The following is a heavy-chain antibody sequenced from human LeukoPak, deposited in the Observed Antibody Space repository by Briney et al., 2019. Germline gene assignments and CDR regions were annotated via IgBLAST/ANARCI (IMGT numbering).Heavy chain of an antibody. CDR1: GFTVSSNY. J-gene: IGHJ4*02. V-gene: IGHV3-53*01. CDR2: IYSGGST. Sequence: PGGSLGLSCAASGFTVSSNYMSWVRQAPGKGLEWVSVIYSGGSTYYADSVKGRFTISRDNSKNTLYLQMNSLRAEDTAVYYCARGMVRGPFPHDYWGQGTLVTVSS. CDR3: ARGMVRGPFPHDY. D-gene: IGHD3-10*01.